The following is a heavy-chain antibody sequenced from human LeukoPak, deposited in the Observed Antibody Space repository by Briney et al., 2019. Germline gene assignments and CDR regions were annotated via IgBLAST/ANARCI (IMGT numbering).Heavy chain of an antibody. D-gene: IGHD4-17*01. CDR2: IYHSGST. CDR3: ARGPPYYGDYQH. Sequence: SETLSLTCAVSGGSISSSNWWSWVRQPPGKGLEWIGEIYHSGSTNYNPSLKSRVTISVDTSKNQFSLKLSSVTAADTAVYYCARGPPYYGDYQHWGQGTLVTVSS. V-gene: IGHV4-4*02. J-gene: IGHJ1*01. CDR1: GGSISSSNW.